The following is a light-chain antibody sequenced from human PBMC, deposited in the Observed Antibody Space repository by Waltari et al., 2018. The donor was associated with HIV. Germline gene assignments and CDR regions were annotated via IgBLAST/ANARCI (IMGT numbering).Light chain of an antibody. Sequence: QAVLTQPASLSASPGASASLTCTLRSGINVGTYRIYWYQQKPGSPPRYLLGYRSDSAKEQGYGGPSRFAGSKDASANAGILLISGLQSEDEADYYCMIWHSSAWVFGGGTKLTVL. CDR2: YRSDSAK. J-gene: IGLJ3*02. CDR3: MIWHSSAWV. CDR1: SGINVGTYR. V-gene: IGLV5-45*01.